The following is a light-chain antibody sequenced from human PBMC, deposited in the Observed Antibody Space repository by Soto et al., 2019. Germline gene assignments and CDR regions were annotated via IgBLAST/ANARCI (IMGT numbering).Light chain of an antibody. CDR2: EDD. Sequence: QSVLTQPASVSGSPGQSITISCSGVSGDVGNYNLVSWYQQYPGKAPALLIYEDDKRLSGVSNRFSGSKSDSTASLTISGLQAEDEADYYCCLYLGGTSVFGGGTQLTVL. V-gene: IGLV2-23*01. CDR1: SGDVGNYNL. J-gene: IGLJ7*01. CDR3: CLYLGGTSV.